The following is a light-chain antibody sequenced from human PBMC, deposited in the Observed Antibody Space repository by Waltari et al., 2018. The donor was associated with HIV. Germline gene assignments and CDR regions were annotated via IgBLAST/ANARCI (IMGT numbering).Light chain of an antibody. Sequence: DVQMTQSPSTLSASVGDRVIFTCRANQNIGDWVDSYQQKPGQVPELLIYKASNLRSWVPWMFRGSGSGAEFTLAISNLQTEDVWTYFCQYYYKFWTFGQGTRV. CDR3: QYYYKFWT. CDR1: QNIGDW. V-gene: IGKV1-5*03. CDR2: KAS. J-gene: IGKJ1*01.